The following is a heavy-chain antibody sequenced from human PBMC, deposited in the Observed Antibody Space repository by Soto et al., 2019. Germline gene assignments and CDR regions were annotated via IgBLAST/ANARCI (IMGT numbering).Heavy chain of an antibody. J-gene: IGHJ5*02. Sequence: GGSLRLSCAASGFTFSSYWMSWVRQAPGKGLEWVSTIKQDGSEKYYVDSVKGRFTISRDNAKNSLYLQMNSLRAEDTAVYYCARLDVVVPAASNWFDPWGQGTLVTVSS. CDR1: GFTFSSYW. CDR2: IKQDGSEK. CDR3: ARLDVVVPAASNWFDP. D-gene: IGHD2-2*01. V-gene: IGHV3-7*01.